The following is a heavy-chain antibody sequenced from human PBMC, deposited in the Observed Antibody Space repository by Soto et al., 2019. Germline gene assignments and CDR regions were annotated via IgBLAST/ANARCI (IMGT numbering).Heavy chain of an antibody. CDR2: IYYSGST. CDR3: ARHRRITMVRGAMTYFDY. J-gene: IGHJ4*02. CDR1: GGSISSSSYY. V-gene: IGHV4-39*01. Sequence: SETLSLTCTVSGGSISSSSYYWGWIRQPPGKGLEWIGSIYYSGSTYYNPSLKSRVTISVDTSKNQFSLKLSSVTAADTAVYYCARHRRITMVRGAMTYFDYWGQGTLVTVSS. D-gene: IGHD3-10*01.